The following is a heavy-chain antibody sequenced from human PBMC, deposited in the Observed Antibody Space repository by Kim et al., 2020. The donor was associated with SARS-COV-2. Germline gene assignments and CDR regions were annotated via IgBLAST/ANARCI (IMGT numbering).Heavy chain of an antibody. V-gene: IGHV2-70*11. D-gene: IGHD2-2*01. CDR3: ARIRYNCSSTSCQGADIDY. CDR1: GFSLTTRGMC. CDR2: IDWDDDH. J-gene: IGHJ4*02. Sequence: SGPTLVNPPPTLIFTCTFSGFSLTTRGMCVSWIRQPPAKALEWLARIDWDDDHYNSTSLRTRTTLSQDNSKNQVVLTMTNMDPVDTTTYYCARIRYNCSSTSCQGADIDYWGQGTMVTVSS.